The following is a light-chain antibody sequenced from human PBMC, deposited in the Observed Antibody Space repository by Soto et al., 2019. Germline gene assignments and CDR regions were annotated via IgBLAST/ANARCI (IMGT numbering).Light chain of an antibody. Sequence: LTQPPSASGTPGQRVTISCSGSSSSIGTNYVYWYQQLPGTAPKLLIYKNNQRPSGVPDRFSGSKSGTSASLAISGLRSEDEADYHCASWDDSLSGYVFGTGTKVTVL. CDR3: ASWDDSLSGYV. V-gene: IGLV1-47*01. CDR2: KNN. J-gene: IGLJ1*01. CDR1: SSSIGTNY.